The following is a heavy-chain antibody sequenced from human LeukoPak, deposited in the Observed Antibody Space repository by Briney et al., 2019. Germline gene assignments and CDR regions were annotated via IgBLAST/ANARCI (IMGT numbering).Heavy chain of an antibody. CDR1: GYSISSGYY. V-gene: IGHV4-38-2*01. J-gene: IGHJ4*02. CDR3: ARASTTFDD. D-gene: IGHD1-14*01. CDR2: IYHSGST. Sequence: PSETLSLTCAVSGYSISSGYYWGGIRQPPGKGLEWIGSIYHSGSTYYNPSLKSRVTISVDTSKNQFSLKLNSVTAADTAVYFCARASTTFDDWGQGTLVTVSS.